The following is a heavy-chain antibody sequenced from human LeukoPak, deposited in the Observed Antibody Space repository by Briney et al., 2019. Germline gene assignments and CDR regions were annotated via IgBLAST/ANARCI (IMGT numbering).Heavy chain of an antibody. CDR2: AYYSGNA. Sequence: PSETLSLTCTVSGGSMTSSSYYWGWIRQSPGKGLEWIGSAYYSGNAYYNPSLESRVTISVDTSKQQLSLRLTSVTAADTAVFYCARQIYVSGWFKYFDYWGQGSLVTVSS. CDR1: GGSMTSSSYY. D-gene: IGHD6-19*01. J-gene: IGHJ4*02. V-gene: IGHV4-39*01. CDR3: ARQIYVSGWFKYFDY.